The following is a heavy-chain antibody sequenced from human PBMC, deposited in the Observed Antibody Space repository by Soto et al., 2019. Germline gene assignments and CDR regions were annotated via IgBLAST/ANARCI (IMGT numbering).Heavy chain of an antibody. CDR2: IYHSGST. D-gene: IGHD3-10*01. Sequence: SETLYLTCAVSGGPISSSNRWSWVRQPPGMGLQWIGEIYHSGSTNYIPSLKSRVTISVDKSRNQFSLKLSSVTAADTAVYYCARRWGEGRVDYWGQGTLVTVSS. CDR3: ARRWGEGRVDY. CDR1: GGPISSSNR. V-gene: IGHV4-4*02. J-gene: IGHJ4*02.